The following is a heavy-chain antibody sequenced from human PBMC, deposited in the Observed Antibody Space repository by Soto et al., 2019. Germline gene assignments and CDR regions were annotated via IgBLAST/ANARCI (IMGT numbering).Heavy chain of an antibody. CDR2: ISGSSSAI. Sequence: GGSLRLSCAASGFTFNTYSMNWVRQTPGKGLEWLSYISGSSSAIYYADSMQGRFTISRDNAKNSLYLQMNSLRTEDTAVYYCASGHYDILTGYPYYFDYWGPGILVTVSS. CDR3: ASGHYDILTGYPYYFDY. D-gene: IGHD3-9*01. CDR1: GFTFNTYS. J-gene: IGHJ4*02. V-gene: IGHV3-48*01.